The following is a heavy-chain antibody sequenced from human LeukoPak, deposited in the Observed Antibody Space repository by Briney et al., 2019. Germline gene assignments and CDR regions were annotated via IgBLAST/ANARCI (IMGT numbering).Heavy chain of an antibody. V-gene: IGHV3-23*01. J-gene: IGHJ3*01. CDR2: VSGSGENT. CDR3: ARRGGSNGWGAFDA. CDR1: GFTSSSFT. D-gene: IGHD6-19*01. Sequence: GGSLRLSCAASGFTSSSFTMNWVRQTPGKGLEWVSSVSGSGENTYYADSVKGRFTISRDNSKNTLCLHMNSLSREDAAIYYCARRGGSNGWGAFDAWGPGTVVTVSS.